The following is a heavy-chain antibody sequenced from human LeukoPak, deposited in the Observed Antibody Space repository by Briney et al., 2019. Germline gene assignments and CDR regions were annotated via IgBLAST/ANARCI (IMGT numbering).Heavy chain of an antibody. CDR2: ISYDGSNK. J-gene: IGHJ6*02. CDR1: GFTFSSYA. D-gene: IGHD2-2*01. Sequence: GGPLRLSCAASGFTFSSYAMHWVRQAPGKGLEWVAVISYDGSNKYYADSVKGRFTISRDNSKNTLYLQMNSLRAEDTAVYYCARRTQLRVKPGMDVWGQGTTVTVSS. V-gene: IGHV3-30*04. CDR3: ARRTQLRVKPGMDV.